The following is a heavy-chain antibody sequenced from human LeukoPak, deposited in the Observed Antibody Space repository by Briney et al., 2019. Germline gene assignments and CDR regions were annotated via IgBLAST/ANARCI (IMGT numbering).Heavy chain of an antibody. V-gene: IGHV5-51*01. J-gene: IGHJ1*01. Sequence: KPGESSQISCKGSGYSFSGYWIAWVRQMPGKGLEWMGIIYPADSDTRYSPSFLGQDTTSADKSITTAYLQWSSLKASDTAMYYCATPHDATAYYYDCSGYFYWGQGTLVTVSS. D-gene: IGHD3-22*01. CDR3: ATPHDATAYYYDCSGYFY. CDR2: IYPADSDT. CDR1: GYSFSGYW.